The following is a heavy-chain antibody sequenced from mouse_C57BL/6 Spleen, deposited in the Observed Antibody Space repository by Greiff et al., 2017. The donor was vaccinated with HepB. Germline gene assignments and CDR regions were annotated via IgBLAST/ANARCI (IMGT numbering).Heavy chain of an antibody. CDR3: TTGTGNYFDY. D-gene: IGHD4-1*01. Sequence: EVKLMESGGGLVQPGGSMKLSCAASGFTFSDAWMDWVRQSPEKGLEWVAEIRNKANNHATYYAESVKGRFTISRDDSKSSVYLQMNSLRAEETGIYYCTTGTGNYFDYWGQGTTLTVSS. CDR1: GFTFSDAW. CDR2: IRNKANNHAT. J-gene: IGHJ2*01. V-gene: IGHV6-6*01.